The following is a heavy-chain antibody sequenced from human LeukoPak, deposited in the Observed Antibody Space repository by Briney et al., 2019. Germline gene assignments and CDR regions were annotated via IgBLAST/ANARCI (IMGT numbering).Heavy chain of an antibody. Sequence: GASVKVSCNASGYTFTSYGISLVRQAPAQGLEWMGWISTYNGNTNYAQKLQGRVTMTTDTSTSKAYMELRSLRSDDTAVYYCSRGIVGATKALSYYYYYYMDVWGKGTTVTISS. CDR3: SRGIVGATKALSYYYYYYMDV. CDR1: GYTFTSYG. D-gene: IGHD1-26*01. J-gene: IGHJ6*03. V-gene: IGHV1-18*01. CDR2: ISTYNGNT.